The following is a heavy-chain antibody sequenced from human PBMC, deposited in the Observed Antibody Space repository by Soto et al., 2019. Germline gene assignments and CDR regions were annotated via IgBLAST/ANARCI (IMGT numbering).Heavy chain of an antibody. CDR1: GGSISSGGYY. CDR2: IYYSGST. D-gene: IGHD1-26*01. CDR3: ARDIGSRVSAFDI. J-gene: IGHJ3*02. Sequence: PSETLSLTCTVSGGSISSGGYYWSWIRQHPGKGLEWIGYIYYSGSTYYNPSLKSRVTISVDTSKNQFSLKLSSVTAADTAVYYCARDIGSRVSAFDIWGKGTMVTVSS. V-gene: IGHV4-31*03.